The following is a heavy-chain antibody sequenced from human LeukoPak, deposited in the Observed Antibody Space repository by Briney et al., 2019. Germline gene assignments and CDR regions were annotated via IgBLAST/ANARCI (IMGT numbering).Heavy chain of an antibody. Sequence: SQTLSLTCAISGDSVSSNSAAWNWIRQSPSRGLEWLGRTHYRSKWYNDYAVSVKSRITINPDTSKNQFSLQLNSVTPEDTAVYYCARGEQQLVPVVWFDPWGQGTLVTVSS. CDR2: THYRSKWYN. V-gene: IGHV6-1*01. D-gene: IGHD6-13*01. J-gene: IGHJ5*02. CDR3: ARGEQQLVPVVWFDP. CDR1: GDSVSSNSAA.